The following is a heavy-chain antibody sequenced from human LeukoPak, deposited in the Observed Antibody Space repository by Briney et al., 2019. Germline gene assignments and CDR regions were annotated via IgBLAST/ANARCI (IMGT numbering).Heavy chain of an antibody. CDR3: ARPGTPYADYGGCIQY. Sequence: PSETLSLTCTVSGGSSSSSSYYWGWIRQPPGKVLEWIGNIYYSGNTYYNPSLKTLATITVDTSPNQFSLKLSSMTAADTAVYYCARPGTPYADYGGCIQYWGKGSLVTVSS. J-gene: IGHJ4*02. V-gene: IGHV4-39*01. CDR1: GGSSSSSSYY. D-gene: IGHD4-17*01. CDR2: IYYSGNT.